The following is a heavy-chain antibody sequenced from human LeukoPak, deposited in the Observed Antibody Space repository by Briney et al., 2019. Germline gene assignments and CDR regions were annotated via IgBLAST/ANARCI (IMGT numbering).Heavy chain of an antibody. V-gene: IGHV3-21*01. CDR3: ARDSPSNYCSGGSCGYYYMDV. D-gene: IGHD2-15*01. CDR1: GFTFSSYS. J-gene: IGHJ6*03. CDR2: ISSSRSYI. Sequence: KAGGSLRLSCAASGFTFSSYSMNWVRQAPGKGLEWVSSISSSRSYIYYADSVKGRFTISRDNAKNSLYLQMNSLRAEDTAVYYCARDSPSNYCSGGSCGYYYMDVWGKGTTVTVSS.